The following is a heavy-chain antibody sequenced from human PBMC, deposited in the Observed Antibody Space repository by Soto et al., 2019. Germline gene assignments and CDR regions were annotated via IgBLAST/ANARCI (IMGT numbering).Heavy chain of an antibody. V-gene: IGHV3-11*01. CDR3: AGDPYYYASDF. D-gene: IGHD3-10*01. CDR2: ISDSGTST. Sequence: KTGGSLTLSCAASGFTFRDHYMTWIRQAPGKGLEWISKISDSGTSTYYADSVKGRFTVSRDNARDSVYLQMNSLRAEDTAVYYCAGDPYYYASDFWGQGTLVTVSS. CDR1: GFTFRDHY. J-gene: IGHJ4*02.